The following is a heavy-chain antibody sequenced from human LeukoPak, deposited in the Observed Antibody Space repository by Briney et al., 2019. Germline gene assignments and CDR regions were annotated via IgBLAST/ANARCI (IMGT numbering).Heavy chain of an antibody. Sequence: GGSLRLSCAASGFTFSDYYMSWIRQAPGKGLEWVSYISSSGSTIYYADSVKGRFTVSRDNAKNSLYLQMNSLRAEDTAVYYCARDSEDTAEVDYWGQGTLVTVSS. CDR1: GFTFSDYY. CDR2: ISSSGSTI. CDR3: ARDSEDTAEVDY. V-gene: IGHV3-11*01. J-gene: IGHJ4*02. D-gene: IGHD5-18*01.